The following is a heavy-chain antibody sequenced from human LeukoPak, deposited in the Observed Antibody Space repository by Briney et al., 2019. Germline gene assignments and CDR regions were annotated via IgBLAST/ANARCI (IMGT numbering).Heavy chain of an antibody. V-gene: IGHV3-23*01. D-gene: IGHD6-6*01. J-gene: IGHJ6*03. CDR3: AKAKSSSRDYYYMDV. CDR2: ITGSGATT. CDR1: GFTFTSYA. Sequence: GGSLRLSCAASGFTFTSYAMTWVRQAPGKGLGWVSTITGSGATTYYADSVKGRFTIARDNSKNTLYPQMNSLRAEGTAVYYCAKAKSSSRDYYYMDVWGKGTTVTVSS.